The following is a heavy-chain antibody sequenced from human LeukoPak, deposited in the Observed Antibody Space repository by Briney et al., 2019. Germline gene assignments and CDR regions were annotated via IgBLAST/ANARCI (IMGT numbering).Heavy chain of an antibody. J-gene: IGHJ6*03. CDR2: INTNTGNP. Sequence: GASVNVSFKASGYTFTCYAMNWVRQAPGQGLEGMGWINTNTGNPTYPQGFPGRFVFYLDTSVSTAYLQIRSLKAEDTAVYYCARGAGPGYSYGLAHWYYYYMDVWGKGTTVTVSS. CDR1: GYTFTCYA. D-gene: IGHD5-18*01. CDR3: ARGAGPGYSYGLAHWYYYYMDV. V-gene: IGHV7-4-1*02.